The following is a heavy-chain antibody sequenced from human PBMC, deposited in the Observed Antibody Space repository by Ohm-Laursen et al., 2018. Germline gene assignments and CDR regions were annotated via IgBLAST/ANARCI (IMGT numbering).Heavy chain of an antibody. CDR3: ARTPYDSRGYFPY. D-gene: IGHD3-22*01. V-gene: IGHV4-59*12. CDR2: IYYSGST. J-gene: IGHJ4*02. CDR1: GGSISSCY. Sequence: GTLSLTCTVSGGSISSCYWSWIRQPPGEGLEWIGYIYYSGSTNYNPSLKSRVTISVDTSKTQFSLKLSSVTAADTAVYYCARTPYDSRGYFPYWGQGALVTVSS.